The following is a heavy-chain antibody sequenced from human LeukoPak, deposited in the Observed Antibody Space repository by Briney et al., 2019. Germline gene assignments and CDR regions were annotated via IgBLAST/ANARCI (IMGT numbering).Heavy chain of an antibody. J-gene: IGHJ6*03. CDR2: INPNSGGT. CDR1: GYTFTGYY. Sequence: ASVKVSCKASGYTFTGYYMHWVRQAPGQGPEWMGRINPNSGGTNYAQKFQGRVTMTRDTSISTAYMELSRLRSDDTAVYYCARDRLDSSGYSIYYMDAWGKGTTVTVSS. CDR3: ARDRLDSSGYSIYYMDA. V-gene: IGHV1-2*06. D-gene: IGHD3-22*01.